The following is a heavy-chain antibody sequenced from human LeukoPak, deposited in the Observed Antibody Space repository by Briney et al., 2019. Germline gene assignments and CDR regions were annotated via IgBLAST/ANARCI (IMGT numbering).Heavy chain of an antibody. CDR1: GYTFTSYG. CDR3: ARNIWFGELFYYMDV. CDR2: ISAYNGNT. J-gene: IGHJ6*03. D-gene: IGHD3-10*01. Sequence: ASVKVSCKASGYTFTSYGISWVRQAPGQGLEWMGWISAYNGNTNYAQKLQGRVTMTTDTSTSTAYMELRSLRSDDTAVYYCARNIWFGELFYYMDVWGKGTTVTVSS. V-gene: IGHV1-18*01.